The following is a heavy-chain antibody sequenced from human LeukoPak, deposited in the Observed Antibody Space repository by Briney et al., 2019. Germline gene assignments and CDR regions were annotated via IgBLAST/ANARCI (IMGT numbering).Heavy chain of an antibody. CDR3: VRDTYSGPYYDILTGSHTPLGY. V-gene: IGHV1-46*01. J-gene: IGHJ4*02. CDR1: GYTFTSYY. Sequence: GASVKVSCKASGYTFTSYYLHWVRQAPGQGLEWMGIVDPADGSTSYAQKFQGRVTMTRDTSTSTVYMELSSLRSEDTAVYYCVRDTYSGPYYDILTGSHTPLGYWGQGTLVTVSS. D-gene: IGHD3-9*01. CDR2: VDPADGST.